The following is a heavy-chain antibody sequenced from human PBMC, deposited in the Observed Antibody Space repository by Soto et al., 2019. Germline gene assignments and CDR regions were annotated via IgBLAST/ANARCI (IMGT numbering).Heavy chain of an antibody. Sequence: QVQLQESGPGLVKPSETLSLTCTVSGGSISSYYWSWIRQPPGKGLEWIGYIYYSGSTNYNPSLKSRVTISVDTAKNQVSLKLSSVTAADTAVYYCARHEEVEMATIPPPDYWGQGTLVTVSS. D-gene: IGHD5-12*01. CDR1: GGSISSYY. J-gene: IGHJ4*02. CDR2: IYYSGST. CDR3: ARHEEVEMATIPPPDY. V-gene: IGHV4-59*08.